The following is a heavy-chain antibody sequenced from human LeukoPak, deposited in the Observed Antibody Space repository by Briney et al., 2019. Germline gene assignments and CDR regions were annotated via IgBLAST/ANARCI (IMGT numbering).Heavy chain of an antibody. CDR3: ARGQGVRGVDFDY. CDR2: INHSGST. V-gene: IGHV4-34*01. Sequence: PSETLSLTCAVYGGSFSGYYWSWIRQPPGKGLEWIGEINHSGSTNYNPSLKSRVTISVDTSKNQFSLKLSSVTAADTAVYYCARGQGVRGVDFDYWGQGTLVTVSS. D-gene: IGHD3-10*01. J-gene: IGHJ4*02. CDR1: GGSFSGYY.